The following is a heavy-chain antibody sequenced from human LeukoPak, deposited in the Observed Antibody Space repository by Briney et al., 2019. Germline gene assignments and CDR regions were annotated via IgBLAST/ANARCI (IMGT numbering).Heavy chain of an antibody. CDR2: IYYSGST. Sequence: PSETLSLTCTVSGGSISSYYWSWLRQPPGKGLEWIGYIYYSGSTNYNPSLKSRVTISVDTSKNQFSLKLSSVTAADTAVYYCARDKGYYYYGMDVWGQGTTVTVSS. J-gene: IGHJ6*02. CDR3: ARDKGYYYYGMDV. V-gene: IGHV4-59*01. CDR1: GGSISSYY.